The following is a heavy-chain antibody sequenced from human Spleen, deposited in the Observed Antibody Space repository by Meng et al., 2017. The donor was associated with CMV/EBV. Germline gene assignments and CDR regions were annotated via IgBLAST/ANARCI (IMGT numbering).Heavy chain of an antibody. D-gene: IGHD3-3*01. Sequence: ETLSLTCTVSGGSIINTSYYWGWIRQPPGKGLEWVSVIYSGGSTYYADSVKGRFTISRDNSKNTLYLQMNSLRAEDTAVYYCARATPTTIFGVVRGGNRNLDYYYGMDVWGQGTTVTVSS. CDR3: ARATPTTIFGVVRGGNRNLDYYYGMDV. J-gene: IGHJ6*02. V-gene: IGHV3-53*01. CDR1: GGSIINTSYY. CDR2: IYSGGST.